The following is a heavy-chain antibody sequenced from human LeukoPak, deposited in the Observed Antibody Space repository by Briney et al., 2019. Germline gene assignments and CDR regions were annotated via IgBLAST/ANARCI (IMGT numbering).Heavy chain of an antibody. J-gene: IGHJ4*02. CDR3: AKSAISVAGIFNLDY. D-gene: IGHD6-19*01. V-gene: IGHV3-23*01. CDR1: GFTFSSYG. Sequence: GGSLRLSCAVSGFTFSSYGMSWVRQAPGKGLEWVSAISGSGGSTNYADSVKGRFTISRDNSKNTLYLQMNSLRPEDTAVYYCAKSAISVAGIFNLDYWGQGTLVTVSS. CDR2: ISGSGGST.